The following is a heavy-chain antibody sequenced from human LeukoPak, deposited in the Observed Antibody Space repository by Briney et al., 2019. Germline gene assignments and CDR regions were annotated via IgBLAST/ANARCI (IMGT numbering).Heavy chain of an antibody. CDR3: AKPLSAASGTDFHY. CDR2: ISGSGTTT. J-gene: IGHJ4*02. CDR1: GFTFSTYA. Sequence: GGSLRLSCAASGFTFSTYAMSWVRQAPGKGLDWVSAISGSGTTTYYADSVRGRFTISRDISKNTLYLQMNSLRAEDTAVYYCAKPLSAASGTDFHYWGQGTLVTVSS. D-gene: IGHD6-13*01. V-gene: IGHV3-23*01.